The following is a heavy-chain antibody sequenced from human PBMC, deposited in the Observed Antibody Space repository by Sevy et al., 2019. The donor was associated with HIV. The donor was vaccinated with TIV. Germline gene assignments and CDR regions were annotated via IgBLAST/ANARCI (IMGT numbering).Heavy chain of an antibody. D-gene: IGHD2-2*01. CDR1: GFTFSNYW. CDR3: ARDCNSASCLWGLDV. J-gene: IGHJ6*02. CDR2: IKRDGSEK. Sequence: GGSVRLSCAASGFTFSNYWMTWVRQAPGKGLEWVANIKRDGSEKYYVASVKGRFTISRDNAKNSLYMQMNSLRAEDTAVYYCARDCNSASCLWGLDVWGQGTTVTVSS. V-gene: IGHV3-7*03.